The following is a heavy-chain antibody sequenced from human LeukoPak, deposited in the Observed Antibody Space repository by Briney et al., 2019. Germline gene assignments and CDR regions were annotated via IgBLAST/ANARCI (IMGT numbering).Heavy chain of an antibody. J-gene: IGHJ4*02. CDR3: AREEGYGDYEIDY. CDR2: IYHSGNT. V-gene: IGHV4-38-2*02. D-gene: IGHD4-17*01. Sequence: SETLSLTCTVSGYSISSGYYWGWIRQPPGKGLEWIGSIYHSGNTYYNLSLKSRVTISVDTSKNQFSLKLSSVTAADTAVYYCAREEGYGDYEIDYWGQGTLVTVSS. CDR1: GYSISSGYY.